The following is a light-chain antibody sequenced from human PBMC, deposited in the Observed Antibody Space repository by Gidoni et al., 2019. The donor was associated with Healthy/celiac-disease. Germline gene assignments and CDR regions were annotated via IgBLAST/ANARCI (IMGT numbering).Light chain of an antibody. CDR3: SSYAGSHNLV. CDR2: EVS. V-gene: IGLV2-8*01. J-gene: IGLJ2*01. CDR1: CSDVGGYNY. Sequence: QSALTQPPYASGSPGQSVTISCTGTCSDVGGYNYVSWYQQHPGKAPKLMIYEVSKRPSGVPARFSGSKSGNTASPAVSGLQAEDEAYYFCSSYAGSHNLVFGGGTKLTVL.